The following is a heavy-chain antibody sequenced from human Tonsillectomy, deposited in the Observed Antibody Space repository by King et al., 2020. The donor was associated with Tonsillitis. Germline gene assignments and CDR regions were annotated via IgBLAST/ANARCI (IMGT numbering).Heavy chain of an antibody. J-gene: IGHJ4*02. CDR3: AIDPGGGNYFDY. D-gene: IGHD4-23*01. Sequence: VQLVESGGGVVQPGRSLRLSCAASGFTFSSYGMHWVRQAPGKGLEWVAVIWYDGSNKYYADSVKGRFTISRDNSKNTLYLQMNSLRAEDTAVYYCAIDPGGGNYFDYWGQGTLVTVSS. CDR2: IWYDGSNK. V-gene: IGHV3-33*01. CDR1: GFTFSSYG.